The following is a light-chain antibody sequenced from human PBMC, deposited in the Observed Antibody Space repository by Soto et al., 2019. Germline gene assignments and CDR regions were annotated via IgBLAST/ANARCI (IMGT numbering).Light chain of an antibody. J-gene: IGLJ1*01. V-gene: IGLV2-14*01. CDR1: SSDVGGYDY. CDR2: EVS. CDR3: SSFTSSKTDV. Sequence: QSALTQPASVSGSPGQSITISRTGTSSDVGGYDYVSWYQQHPGKAPKLMIYEVSNRPSGISNRFSGSKSGNTASLTISGLQAEDEADYYCSSFTSSKTDVFGTGTKVTVL.